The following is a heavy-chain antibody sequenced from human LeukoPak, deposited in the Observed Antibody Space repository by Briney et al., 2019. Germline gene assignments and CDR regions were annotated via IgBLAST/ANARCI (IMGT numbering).Heavy chain of an antibody. CDR3: AREGNFYYYDSSGYLSWFDP. CDR1: GGIFSTFA. V-gene: IGHV1-69*13. J-gene: IGHJ5*02. CDR2: TIPIFHTA. D-gene: IGHD3-22*01. Sequence: GASVKVSCRASGGIFSTFAISWVRQAPGQGLEWMGGTIPIFHTANYAQKFQGRVTVTADESTSTAYMELSSLRSEDTAVYYCAREGNFYYYDSSGYLSWFDPWGQGTLVTVSS.